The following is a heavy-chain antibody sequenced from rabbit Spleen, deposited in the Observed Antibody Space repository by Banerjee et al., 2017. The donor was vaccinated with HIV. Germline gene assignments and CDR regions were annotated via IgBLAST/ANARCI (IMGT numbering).Heavy chain of an antibody. D-gene: IGHD8-1*01. CDR1: GFSFNSGYD. Sequence: QSLEESGGGLVKPGASLTLTCKASGFSFNSGYDMCWVRQAPGKGLEWIACIYAAYSDSTAYATWAKGRFTLSKTSSTTVTLQMTSLTAADTATYFCARDAGTSFSTYGMDLWGPGTLVTVS. CDR2: IYAAYSDST. V-gene: IGHV1S40*01. CDR3: ARDAGTSFSTYGMDL. J-gene: IGHJ6*01.